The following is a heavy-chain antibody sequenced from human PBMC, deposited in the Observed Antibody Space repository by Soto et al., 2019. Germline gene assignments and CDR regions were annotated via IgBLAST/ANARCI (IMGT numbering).Heavy chain of an antibody. J-gene: IGHJ4*02. CDR2: IYYSGST. V-gene: IGHV4-59*08. D-gene: IGHD3-10*01. CDR3: AIGGWDGIDY. CDR1: GGSISSYY. Sequence: QVQLQESGPGLVKPSETLSLTCTVSGGSISSYYWSWIRQPPGKGLEWIGYIYYSGSTNYNPSLKSRVTISVDTSKNQFSLKLSSATAADTAVYYCAIGGWDGIDYWGQGTLVTVSS.